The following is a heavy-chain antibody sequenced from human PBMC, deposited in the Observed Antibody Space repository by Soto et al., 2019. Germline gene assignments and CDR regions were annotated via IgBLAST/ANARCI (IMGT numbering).Heavy chain of an antibody. CDR3: ARDRGFSSYIDY. Sequence: PGGSLRLSCAASGFTFSSYAMHWVRQAPGKGLEWVAVISYDGSNKYYADSVKGRFTISRDNSKNTLYLQMNSLRAEDTAVYYCARDRGFSSYIDYWGQGTLVTVSS. CDR1: GFTFSSYA. J-gene: IGHJ4*02. V-gene: IGHV3-30-3*01. CDR2: ISYDGSNK. D-gene: IGHD5-18*01.